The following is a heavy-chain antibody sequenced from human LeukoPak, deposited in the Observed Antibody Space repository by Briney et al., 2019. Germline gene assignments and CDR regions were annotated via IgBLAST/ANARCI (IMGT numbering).Heavy chain of an antibody. D-gene: IGHD2-15*01. Sequence: NPSETLSLTCNVSGGSINSSKKYWGWIRQPPGEGLEWIGSIYYSGSTYYNPSLKSRVTISVDTSKNQFSLKLSSVTAADTAVYYCARQGSIWWYAWYFDLWGRGTLVTVSS. CDR1: GGSINSSKKY. V-gene: IGHV4-39*01. CDR3: ARQGSIWWYAWYFDL. CDR2: IYYSGST. J-gene: IGHJ2*01.